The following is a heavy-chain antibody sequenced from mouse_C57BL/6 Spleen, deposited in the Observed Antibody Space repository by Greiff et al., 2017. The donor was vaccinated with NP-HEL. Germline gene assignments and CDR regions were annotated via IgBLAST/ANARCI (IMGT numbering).Heavy chain of an antibody. V-gene: IGHV1-69*01. CDR1: GYTFTGYW. CDR3: ARCYYGSSYYFDY. D-gene: IGHD1-1*01. CDR2: IDPSDSYT. J-gene: IGHJ2*01. Sequence: VQLQQSGAELMKPGASVKLSCKATGYTFTGYWIEWVKQRPGQGLEWIGEIDPSDSYTNYNQKFKGKSTLTVDKSSSTAYMQLSSLTSEDSAVYYCARCYYGSSYYFDYWGQGTTLTVSS.